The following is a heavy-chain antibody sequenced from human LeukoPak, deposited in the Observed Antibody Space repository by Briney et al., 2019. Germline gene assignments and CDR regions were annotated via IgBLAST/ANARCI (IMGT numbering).Heavy chain of an antibody. J-gene: IGHJ3*02. CDR1: VFTFSSYS. CDR3: ARAYYGSGSSYHI. Sequence: GGSLRLSCAASVFTFSSYSMNWVRQAPGKGLESVSSISSSSSYIYYADSVKGRFTISRDNAENSLYLQMNSLRAEDTAVYYCARAYYGSGSSYHIWGQGTMVTVSS. V-gene: IGHV3-21*01. CDR2: ISSSSSYI. D-gene: IGHD3-10*01.